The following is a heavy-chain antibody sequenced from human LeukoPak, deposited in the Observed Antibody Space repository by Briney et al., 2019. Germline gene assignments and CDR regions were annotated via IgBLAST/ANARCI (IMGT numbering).Heavy chain of an antibody. CDR1: GGTFSSYA. D-gene: IGHD3-3*01. CDR2: VIPIFGTA. J-gene: IGHJ4*02. CDR3: ARLRDDFWSGYSYRYFDY. Sequence: SVKVSCKASGGTFSSYAISWVRQAPGQGLEWMGRVIPIFGTANYAQKFQGRVTITTDESTSTAYMELSSVTAADTAVYYCARLRDDFWSGYSYRYFDYWGQGTLVTVSS. V-gene: IGHV1-69*05.